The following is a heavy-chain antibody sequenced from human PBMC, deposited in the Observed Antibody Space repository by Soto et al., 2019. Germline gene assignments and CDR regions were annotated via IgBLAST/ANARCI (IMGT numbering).Heavy chain of an antibody. J-gene: IGHJ5*02. CDR2: INHSGST. CDR3: ARGIAAAGRGGWFDP. V-gene: IGHV4-34*01. CDR1: GGSFSGYY. Sequence: QVQLQQWGAGLLKPSETLSLTCAVYGGSFSGYYWSWIRQPPGKGLEWIGEINHSGSTNYNPSLKSRVTISVDTSKNQCSLKLSSVTAADTAVYYCARGIAAAGRGGWFDPWGQGTLVTVSS. D-gene: IGHD6-13*01.